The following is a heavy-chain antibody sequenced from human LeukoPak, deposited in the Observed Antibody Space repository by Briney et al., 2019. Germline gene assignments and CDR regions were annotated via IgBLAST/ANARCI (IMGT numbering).Heavy chain of an antibody. CDR1: GLTFSSYR. Sequence: GGSLRLSCAASGLTFSSYRMNWVSQPPGKGLEWVSSIISSSSYIYYADSVKGRFTISRDNAKNSLYLQMNSLRAEDTAVYYCARSPEVAGTGYFEYWGQGTLVTVSS. CDR2: IISSSSYI. CDR3: ARSPEVAGTGYFEY. D-gene: IGHD6-19*01. J-gene: IGHJ4*02. V-gene: IGHV3-21*01.